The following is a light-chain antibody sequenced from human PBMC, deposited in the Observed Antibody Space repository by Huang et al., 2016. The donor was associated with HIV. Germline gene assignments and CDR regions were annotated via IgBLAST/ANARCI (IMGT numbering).Light chain of an antibody. CDR3: HQYYSSPQT. V-gene: IGKV4-1*01. CDR1: QSVFHSSNNKNY. CDR2: WAS. Sequence: DIVVTQSPGSLALSLGGRAAINCTASQSVFHSSNNKNYLSWYQLKPGQSPQLLIYWASTREFGVPDRFRGTGSGTDFTLTITSLQAEDVAVYYCHQYYSSPQTFGQGTKVEV. J-gene: IGKJ1*01.